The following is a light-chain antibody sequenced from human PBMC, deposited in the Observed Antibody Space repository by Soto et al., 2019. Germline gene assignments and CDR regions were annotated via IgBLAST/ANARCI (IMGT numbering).Light chain of an antibody. J-gene: IGLJ3*02. Sequence: QSVLTQPPSASGTPGQRVTISCSGSSSNIGSNFVYWFQQLPGTAPKLLISRTNQRPSGVPDRFSGSKSGTSASLVISGLRSEDEAEYYCAAWDDSLSGVFGGGTKLTVL. CDR1: SSNIGSNF. CDR3: AAWDDSLSGV. CDR2: RTN. V-gene: IGLV1-47*01.